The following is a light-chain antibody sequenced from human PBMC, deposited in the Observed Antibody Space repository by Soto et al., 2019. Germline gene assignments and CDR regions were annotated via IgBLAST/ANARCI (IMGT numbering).Light chain of an antibody. Sequence: DIQMTQSPSTLSASVGDRVTITCRASQSIDKWLAWYQQKPGKAPKLLIYKAAILQSGVQSRFSGSGSGTEFTHTISSLQPDDVGSYFCQQYNRFSWTFGQGTKVEIK. CDR2: KAA. V-gene: IGKV1-5*03. CDR1: QSIDKW. CDR3: QQYNRFSWT. J-gene: IGKJ1*01.